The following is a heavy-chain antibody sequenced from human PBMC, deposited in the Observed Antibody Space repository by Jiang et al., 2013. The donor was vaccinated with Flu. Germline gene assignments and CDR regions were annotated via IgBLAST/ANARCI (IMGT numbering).Heavy chain of an antibody. CDR3: ARIQGGILYGMDV. CDR1: GFSLSTSGMC. D-gene: IGHD6-13*01. V-gene: IGHV2-70*11. Sequence: PTQTLTLTCTFSGFSLSTSGMCVSWIRQPPGKALEWLARIDWDDDKYYSASLKTRLTISKDTSKNQVVLTMTNMDPVDTATYYCARIQGGILYGMDVWGKGTTVTVSS. CDR2: IDWDDDK. J-gene: IGHJ6*04.